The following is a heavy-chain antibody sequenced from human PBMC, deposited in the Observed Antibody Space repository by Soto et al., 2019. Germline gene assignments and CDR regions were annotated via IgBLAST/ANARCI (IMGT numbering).Heavy chain of an antibody. CDR2: IIGVYGAP. D-gene: IGHD1-26*01. Sequence: QVQLVQSGAEVRKPGSSVKVSCTASGGSLSNYAISWVRQAPGQGLEWMGGIIGVYGAPNAAQKFQGRVTITADESTNAAYMELTSLKSEDTAVYYCARTILGTTTAYFDSCGQGTLVIVSS. CDR1: GGSLSNYA. V-gene: IGHV1-69*01. J-gene: IGHJ4*02. CDR3: ARTILGTTTAYFDS.